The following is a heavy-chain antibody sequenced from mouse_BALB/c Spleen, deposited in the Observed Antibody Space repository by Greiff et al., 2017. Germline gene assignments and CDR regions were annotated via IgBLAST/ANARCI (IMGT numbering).Heavy chain of an antibody. J-gene: IGHJ2*01. D-gene: IGHD1-1*01. CDR3: ARNYGSTLYYFDD. CDR1: GFTFSSYA. CDR2: ISSGGST. V-gene: IGHV5-6-5*01. Sequence: EVMLVESGGGLVKPGGSLKLSCAASGFTFSSYAMSWVRQTPEKRLEWVASISSGGSTYYPDSVKGRFTISRDNARNILYLQMSSLRSEDTAMYYCARNYGSTLYYFDDWGQGTTLTVSS.